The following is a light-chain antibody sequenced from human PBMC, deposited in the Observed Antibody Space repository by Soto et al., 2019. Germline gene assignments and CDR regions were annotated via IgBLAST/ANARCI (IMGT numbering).Light chain of an antibody. V-gene: IGLV2-8*01. Sequence: QSALTQPPSASGSPGQSVTISCTGTSSDVGGYNYVAWFQQHPGKAPKLMIYEVTERPSGVPDRFSGSKSGNTASLTVSGLQAEDEADYYCSSYAGTNSFDVVFGGGTQLTVL. CDR1: SSDVGGYNY. J-gene: IGLJ2*01. CDR3: SSYAGTNSFDVV. CDR2: EVT.